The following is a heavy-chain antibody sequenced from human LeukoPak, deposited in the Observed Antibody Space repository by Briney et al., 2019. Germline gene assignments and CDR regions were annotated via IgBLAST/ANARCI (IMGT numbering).Heavy chain of an antibody. J-gene: IGHJ4*02. CDR1: GFTFSSYA. CDR3: AKESGVVVPAAIVDYFDY. V-gene: IGHV3-23*01. D-gene: IGHD2-2*02. CDR2: ISGSGGST. Sequence: PGGSLRLSCAASGFTFSSYAMSWVRQAPGKGLEWVSAISGSGGSTYYADSVKGRFTISRDNSKNTLYLQMNSLRAEDTAVYYCAKESGVVVPAAIVDYFDYWGQGTLVTVSS.